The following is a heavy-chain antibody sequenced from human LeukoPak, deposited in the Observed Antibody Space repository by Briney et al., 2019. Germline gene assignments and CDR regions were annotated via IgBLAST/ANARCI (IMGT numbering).Heavy chain of an antibody. Sequence: SETLSLTCTVAGGSISSSSYYWGWIRQPPGKGLEWIGSIYYSGSTYYHPSLKSRVTISVDTSKNQFSLKLSSVTAADTAVYYCARDPIYSSGWDSATYWGQGTLVTVSS. V-gene: IGHV4-39*07. CDR1: GGSISSSSYY. J-gene: IGHJ4*02. CDR3: ARDPIYSSGWDSATY. CDR2: IYYSGST. D-gene: IGHD6-19*01.